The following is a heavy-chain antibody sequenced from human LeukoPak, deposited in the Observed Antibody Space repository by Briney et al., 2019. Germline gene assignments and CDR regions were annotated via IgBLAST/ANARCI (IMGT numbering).Heavy chain of an antibody. D-gene: IGHD5-18*01. CDR2: ISYDGSNK. CDR1: GFTFGSYA. CDR3: ARTVDTAMYY. J-gene: IGHJ4*02. V-gene: IGHV3-30-3*01. Sequence: PGRSLRLSCAASGFTFGSYAMHWVRQAPGKGLDWVAVISYDGSNKYYADSVKGRFTISRDNSKNTLYLQMNSLRAEDTAVYYCARTVDTAMYYWGQGTLVTVSS.